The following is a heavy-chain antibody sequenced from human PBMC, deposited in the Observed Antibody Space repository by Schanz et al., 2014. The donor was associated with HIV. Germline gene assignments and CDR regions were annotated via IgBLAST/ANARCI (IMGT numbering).Heavy chain of an antibody. D-gene: IGHD5-12*01. CDR3: ARGAAEMATMTPWRY. CDR1: GGTFTGYY. V-gene: IGHV1-2*02. Sequence: QVQLVQSGAEAKKPGSSVKVSCTASGGTFTGYYMHWVRQAPGQGLEWMGWINPNSGGTNYAQKLQGRVTMTTDTSTSTAYMDLRSLRSDDTAVYYCARGAAEMATMTPWRYWGQGTLVTVSS. J-gene: IGHJ4*02. CDR2: INPNSGGT.